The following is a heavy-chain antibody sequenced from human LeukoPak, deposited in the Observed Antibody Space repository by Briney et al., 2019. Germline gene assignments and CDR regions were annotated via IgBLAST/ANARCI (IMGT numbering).Heavy chain of an antibody. V-gene: IGHV4-59*12. Sequence: PSETLSLTCTVSGGSISSYYWSWIRQPPGKGLEWIGYIYYSGSTNYNPSLKSRVTISVDTSKNQFSLKLSSVTAADTAVYYCARGALHWSLLQLYPTSVAGHFDYWGQGTLVTVSS. CDR1: GGSISSYY. CDR3: ARGALHWSLLQLYPTSVAGHFDY. D-gene: IGHD6-19*01. CDR2: IYYSGST. J-gene: IGHJ4*02.